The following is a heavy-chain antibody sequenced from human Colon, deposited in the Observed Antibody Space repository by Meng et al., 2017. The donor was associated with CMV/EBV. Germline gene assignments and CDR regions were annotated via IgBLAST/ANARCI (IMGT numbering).Heavy chain of an antibody. Sequence: ASVKVSCKTSGYSFTSYYVHWVRQAPGQGLEWMGVINPRGENTGYAQKFEGRVTMTRDTSTSTVYLELSSLTSDDTAVYYCARVGARVIVVVPAAIPMIWFDPWGQGTLVTVSS. CDR1: GYSFTSYY. CDR3: ARVGARVIVVVPAAIPMIWFDP. V-gene: IGHV1-46*01. CDR2: INPRGENT. J-gene: IGHJ5*02. D-gene: IGHD2-2*01.